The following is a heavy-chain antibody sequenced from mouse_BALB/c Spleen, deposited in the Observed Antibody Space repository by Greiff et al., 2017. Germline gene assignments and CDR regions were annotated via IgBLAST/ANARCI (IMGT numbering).Heavy chain of an antibody. CDR2: IWSGGST. CDR1: GFSLTSYG. Sequence: QVQLQQSGPGLVQPSQCLSITCTASGFSLTSYGVHWVRQSPGKGLEWLGVIWSGGSTDYNAAFISRLSISEDNSKSQVFFKMNSLQANDTAIYYGARKGVTTDDYAMDYWGQGTSVTVSS. J-gene: IGHJ4*01. D-gene: IGHD2-2*01. V-gene: IGHV2-2*02. CDR3: ARKGVTTDDYAMDY.